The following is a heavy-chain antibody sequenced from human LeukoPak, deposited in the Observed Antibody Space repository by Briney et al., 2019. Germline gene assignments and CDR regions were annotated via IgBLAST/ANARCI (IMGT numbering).Heavy chain of an antibody. Sequence: GPLSPPCAAPGSPFSTLAIPWVRQAPGKGREFVSAIGSNWVSTYYANSVKGRFTISRDNSKNTLYLQMGSLRAEDMAVYYCARVRFYCGSTTCYYFDYWGQGTLVTVSS. J-gene: IGHJ4*02. CDR3: ARVRFYCGSTTCYYFDY. CDR1: GSPFSTLA. V-gene: IGHV3-64*01. D-gene: IGHD2-2*01. CDR2: IGSNWVST.